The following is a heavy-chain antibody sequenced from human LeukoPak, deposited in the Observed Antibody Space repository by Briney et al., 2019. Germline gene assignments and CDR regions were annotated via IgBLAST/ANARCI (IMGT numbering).Heavy chain of an antibody. Sequence: GGSLRLSCAASGFTFSSYGMSWVRQSPGKGLEWVSGISASGGSTYYADSVKGRFTISRDNSKNTLYLQLNSLRAEDTAVYYCAKRGGMYPAHYFDYWGQGTLVTVSS. CDR1: GFTFSSYG. CDR2: ISASGGST. V-gene: IGHV3-23*01. CDR3: AKRGGMYPAHYFDY. J-gene: IGHJ4*02. D-gene: IGHD3-16*01.